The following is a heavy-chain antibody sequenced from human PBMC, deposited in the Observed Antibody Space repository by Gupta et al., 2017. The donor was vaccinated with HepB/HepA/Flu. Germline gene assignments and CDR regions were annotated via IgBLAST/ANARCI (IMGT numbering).Heavy chain of an antibody. CDR3: ARGGDFWSGYYTYYYMDV. Sequence: QLQLQASGPGLVKPSETLSLTCTVSGGSISSRSYYWGWIRQPPGKGLEWIGSIYYSGSTYYNPSLKSRVTISVDTSKNQFSLKLSSVTAADTAVYYCARGGDFWSGYYTYYYMDVWGKGTTVTVSS. V-gene: IGHV4-39*01. J-gene: IGHJ6*03. D-gene: IGHD3-3*01. CDR2: IYYSGST. CDR1: GGSISSRSYY.